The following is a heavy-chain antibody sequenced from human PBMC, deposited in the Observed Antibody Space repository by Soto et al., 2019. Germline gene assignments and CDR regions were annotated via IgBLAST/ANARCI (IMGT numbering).Heavy chain of an antibody. CDR2: ISYDGSNK. J-gene: IGHJ5*02. Sequence: QVQLVESGGGVVQPGRSLRLSCAASGFTFSSYGMHWVRQAPGKGLEWVAVISYDGSNKYYADSVKGRFTISRDNSKNTLYLQMNSLRAEDTAVYYCAKDGLAYCGGDCWGGWFDPWGQGTLVTVSS. D-gene: IGHD2-21*02. CDR1: GFTFSSYG. CDR3: AKDGLAYCGGDCWGGWFDP. V-gene: IGHV3-30*18.